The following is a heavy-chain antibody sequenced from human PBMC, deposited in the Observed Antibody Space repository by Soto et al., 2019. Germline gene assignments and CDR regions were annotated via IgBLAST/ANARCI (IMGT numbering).Heavy chain of an antibody. J-gene: IGHJ4*02. D-gene: IGHD5-18*01. CDR1: VYIFSNYC. Sequence: QVQLVESGGGVVQPERSLRLSCAASVYIFSNYCMHWDRQAPGKGLEWVAVVASAGSTTYYADSVKGRFTISRDNFKNTVFLPMNSLRAEDTAVYYCAQDLGYSYGGFFDYWGQGTLVNDSS. CDR3: AQDLGYSYGGFFDY. V-gene: IGHV3-30*18. CDR2: VASAGSTT.